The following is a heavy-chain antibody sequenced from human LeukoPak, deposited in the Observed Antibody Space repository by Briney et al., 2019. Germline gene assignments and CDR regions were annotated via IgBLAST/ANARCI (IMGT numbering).Heavy chain of an antibody. CDR3: ARVVRGWGYYFDY. D-gene: IGHD3-16*01. J-gene: IGHJ4*02. CDR2: IYTSGST. V-gene: IGHV4-61*02. CDR1: GGSISSGSYY. Sequence: SETLSLTCTVSGGSISSGSYYWSWIRQPAGKGLEWIGRIYTSGSTNYNPSLKSRVTISVDTSKNQLSLKLSSVTAADTAVYYCARVVRGWGYYFDYWGQGTLVTVSS.